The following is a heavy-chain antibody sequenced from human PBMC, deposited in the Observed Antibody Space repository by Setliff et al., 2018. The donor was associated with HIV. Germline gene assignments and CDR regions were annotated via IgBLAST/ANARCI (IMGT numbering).Heavy chain of an antibody. D-gene: IGHD3-22*01. CDR1: GYIFSAYH. CDR2: INTNTGNP. V-gene: IGHV7-4-1*02. CDR3: ARNPHYFGRSGYYSWFYFDF. Sequence: ASVKVSCKTSGYIFSAYHIHWVRQAPGQGLEWMGWINTNTGNPTYAQGFTGRFVFSLDTSVSTAYLQISSLKAEDTAVYYCARNPHYFGRSGYYSWFYFDFWGQGTLVTVSS. J-gene: IGHJ4*02.